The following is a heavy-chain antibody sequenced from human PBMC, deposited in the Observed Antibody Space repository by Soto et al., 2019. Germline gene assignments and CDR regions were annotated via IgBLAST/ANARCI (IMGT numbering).Heavy chain of an antibody. CDR1: GFTFSSYA. V-gene: IGHV3-43*02. CDR2: ISGSGGST. Sequence: GGSLRLSCAASGFTFSSYAMSWVRQAPGKGLEWVSPISGSGGSTYYADSVKGRFTISRDNSKNSLYLQMNSLRTEDTALYYCAKNGPVGIPAYYYYGMDVWGQGTTVTVSS. D-gene: IGHD1-26*01. CDR3: AKNGPVGIPAYYYYGMDV. J-gene: IGHJ6*02.